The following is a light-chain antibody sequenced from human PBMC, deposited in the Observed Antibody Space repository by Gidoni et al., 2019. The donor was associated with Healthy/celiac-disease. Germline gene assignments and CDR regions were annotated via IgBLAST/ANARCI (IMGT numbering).Light chain of an antibody. J-gene: IGKJ4*01. V-gene: IGKV1-9*01. CDR2: SAS. Sequence: IQLTQSPSSLSASVGDRVTLTCRASQGISSYLAWYQQKPGNAPKLLIYSASTLQSGVPSRFSGSGSGTDFTLTISSLQPEDFATYYCQQLNSYPLTFXGXTKVXIK. CDR1: QGISSY. CDR3: QQLNSYPLT.